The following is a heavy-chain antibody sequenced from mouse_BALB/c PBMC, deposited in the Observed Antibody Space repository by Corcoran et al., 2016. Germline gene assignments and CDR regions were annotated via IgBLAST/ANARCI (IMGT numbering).Heavy chain of an antibody. CDR3: ARYAMDY. CDR2: IDPENGNT. Sequence: EVQLQQAGAELVGPGALVKLSCKASGFNIIDYYMNWVKQRPEQGLEWIGWIDPENGNTIYDPKFQGKASITADTSSNTAYLQLSSLTSEDTAVYYCARYAMDYWGQGTSVTVSS. V-gene: IGHV14-1*02. J-gene: IGHJ4*01. CDR1: GFNIIDYY.